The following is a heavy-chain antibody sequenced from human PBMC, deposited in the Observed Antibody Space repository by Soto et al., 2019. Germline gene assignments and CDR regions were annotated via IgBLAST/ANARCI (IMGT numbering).Heavy chain of an antibody. CDR3: AREDFYNGLDV. Sequence: PSETLSLTCTVSGGSISRGTYYWSWIRQPPGKGLEWIGYFYYSGSNSYNPSLKSRVAISVDVSNNQFSLRLSSATAADTAVYYCAREDFYNGLDVWGQGTTVTVSS. CDR2: FYYSGSN. CDR1: GGSISRGTYY. J-gene: IGHJ6*02. V-gene: IGHV4-61*01.